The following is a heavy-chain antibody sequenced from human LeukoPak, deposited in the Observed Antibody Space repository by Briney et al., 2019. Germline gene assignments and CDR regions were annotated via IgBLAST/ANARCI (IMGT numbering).Heavy chain of an antibody. CDR1: GLTFSNAW. CDR2: IKSKTDGGTT. V-gene: IGHV3-15*01. Sequence: TGGSLRLSCAASGLTFSNAWMTWVRQAPGKGLEWVGRIKSKTDGGTTDYAAPAKGRFTISRDDSKNTLYLQMNSLRTEDTALYFCTTELRWQLPNFDYWGQGTLVTVSS. CDR3: TTELRWQLPNFDY. J-gene: IGHJ4*02. D-gene: IGHD2-15*01.